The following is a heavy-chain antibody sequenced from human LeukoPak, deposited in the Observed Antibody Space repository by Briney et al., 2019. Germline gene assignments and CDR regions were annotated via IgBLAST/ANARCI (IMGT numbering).Heavy chain of an antibody. CDR1: GYTFTGYY. V-gene: IGHV1-2*06. J-gene: IGHJ3*02. CDR2: INPNSGGT. CDR3: AREVDDYHSRDYSIDAFDI. Sequence: ASVKVSCKASGYTFTGYYMHWVRQAPGQGLEWMGRINPNSGGTNYAQKFQGRVTMTRDTSTSTAYMELRSLRSDGTAVYYCAREVDDYHSRDYSIDAFDIWGQGTMVTVSS. D-gene: IGHD3-22*01.